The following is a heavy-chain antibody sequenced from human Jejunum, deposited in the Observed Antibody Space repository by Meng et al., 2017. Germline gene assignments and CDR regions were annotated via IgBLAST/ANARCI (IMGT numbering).Heavy chain of an antibody. V-gene: IGHV3-11*01. D-gene: IGHD2-15*01. Sequence: GESLKISCAASGFTFSDYYMTWIRQAPGKGLEWIAYISSFGSTIYYADSVKGRFTISRDNAKNSVYLQMNSLRAEDTAVYYCVREERWWWFESWGQGTLVTVSS. CDR1: GFTFSDYY. CDR2: ISSFGSTI. CDR3: VREERWWWFES. J-gene: IGHJ5*01.